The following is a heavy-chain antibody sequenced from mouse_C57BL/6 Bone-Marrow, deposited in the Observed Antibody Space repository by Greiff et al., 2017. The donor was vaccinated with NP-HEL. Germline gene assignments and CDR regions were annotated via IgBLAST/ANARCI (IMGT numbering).Heavy chain of an antibody. CDR1: GYTFTSYW. CDR2: IHPKSGST. D-gene: IGHD2-1*01. J-gene: IGHJ3*01. Sequence: QVQLKQPGAELVKPGASVKLSCKASGYTFTSYWMHWVKQRPGQGLEWIGMIHPKSGSTNYNEKFKSKATLTVDKSSSTAYLQLSSLTSEDSAVYYCARCDGNYVFFAYWGQGTLVTVSA. V-gene: IGHV1-64*01. CDR3: ARCDGNYVFFAY.